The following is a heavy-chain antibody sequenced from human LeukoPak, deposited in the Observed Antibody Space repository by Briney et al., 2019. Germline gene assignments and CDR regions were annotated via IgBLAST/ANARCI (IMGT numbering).Heavy chain of an antibody. CDR2: ISTSGSTI. J-gene: IGHJ4*02. Sequence: GGSLRLSCAASGFTFSDYYMTWIRQAPGKGLEWVSYISTSGSTIYYADSVKGRFTISRDNAKNSLYLQMNSLRAEDTAIYYCARGLWFGQLSLFDYWGQGTLVTVSS. CDR3: ARGLWFGQLSLFDY. CDR1: GFTFSDYY. V-gene: IGHV3-11*04. D-gene: IGHD3-10*01.